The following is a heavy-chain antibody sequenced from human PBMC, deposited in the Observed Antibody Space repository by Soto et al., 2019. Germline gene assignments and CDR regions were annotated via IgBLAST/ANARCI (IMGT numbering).Heavy chain of an antibody. CDR3: ARGAIVVVPAGDYYYGMDV. CDR1: GYSFTSYW. V-gene: IGHV5-51*01. J-gene: IGHJ6*02. CDR2: IYPGDSDT. D-gene: IGHD2-2*01. Sequence: GESLKISCKGSGYSFTSYWIGWVRQMPGKGLEWMGIIYPGDSDTRYSPSFQGQVTISADKSISTAYLQWSSLKASDTAMYYCARGAIVVVPAGDYYYGMDVWGQGTTVTVSS.